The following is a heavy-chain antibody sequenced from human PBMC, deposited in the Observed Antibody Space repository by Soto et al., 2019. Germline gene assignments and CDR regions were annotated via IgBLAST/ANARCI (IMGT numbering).Heavy chain of an antibody. CDR1: GFTFSSYG. CDR2: ISHDGSNK. V-gene: IGHV3-30*18. J-gene: IGHJ4*02. Sequence: QVQLVESGGGVIQPGRSLRLSCAASGFTFSSYGMHWVRQAPGKGLEWVAVISHDGSNKYGADSVKGRFTISRDNSKNTLYLQMNSLRPEDSGVYYCAKPLTTVTNYYFDQWGQGTLVTVSS. D-gene: IGHD4-17*01. CDR3: AKPLTTVTNYYFDQ.